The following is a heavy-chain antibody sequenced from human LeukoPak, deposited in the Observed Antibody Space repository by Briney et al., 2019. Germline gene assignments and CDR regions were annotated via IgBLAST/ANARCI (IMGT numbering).Heavy chain of an antibody. D-gene: IGHD5-18*01. CDR1: GFTFSSYA. J-gene: IGHJ4*02. Sequence: GGSLGLSCAASGFTFSSYAMSWVRQAPGKGLEWVSAISGSGGSTYYADSVKGRFTISRDNSKNTLYLQMNSLRAEDTAVYYCAKDLVGYSYGRFDYWGQGTLVTVSS. V-gene: IGHV3-23*01. CDR3: AKDLVGYSYGRFDY. CDR2: ISGSGGST.